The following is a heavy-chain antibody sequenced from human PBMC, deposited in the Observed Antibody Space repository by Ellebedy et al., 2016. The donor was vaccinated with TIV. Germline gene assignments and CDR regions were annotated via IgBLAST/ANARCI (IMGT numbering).Heavy chain of an antibody. Sequence: SWVRQSPGKGLGWIGEVDHRGSINFNPSLKSRVTISLDTSKNQFSLKLSSVTAADTAVYYCARHNYNSYYMDVWGKGTTVTVSS. CDR3: ARHNYNSYYMDV. V-gene: IGHV4-34*01. J-gene: IGHJ6*03. CDR2: VDHRGSI.